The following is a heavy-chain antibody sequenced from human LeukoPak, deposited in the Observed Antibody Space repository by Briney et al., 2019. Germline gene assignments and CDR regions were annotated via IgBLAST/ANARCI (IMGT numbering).Heavy chain of an antibody. V-gene: IGHV3-7*04. D-gene: IGHD4-17*01. CDR1: GFRFRGYR. CDR3: TRYGDDDTPGLN. Sequence: PGGSPRLSRAAFGFRFRGYRMTWVRQAPGKRLEWVANIKEDGSDKYYVDSVKGRFTISRDNAKNSLYLQMNSLRAEDTPVYYCTRYGDDDTPGLNWGQGTLVTVSS. J-gene: IGHJ4*02. CDR2: IKEDGSDK.